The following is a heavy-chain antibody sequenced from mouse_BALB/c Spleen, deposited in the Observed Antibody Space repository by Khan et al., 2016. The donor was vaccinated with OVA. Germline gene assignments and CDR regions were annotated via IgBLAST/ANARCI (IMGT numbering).Heavy chain of an antibody. Sequence: VQLQQSGPELVKPGASVKISCKASGYSFTGYFMNWVMQSHGKSLEWIGRINPHIGETFYNQKFRDKATLTVDESSSTAHMELRSLASEDSAVYYCARTYGSDVDYWGQGTTLTVPS. CDR2: INPHIGET. D-gene: IGHD1-1*01. CDR3: ARTYGSDVDY. V-gene: IGHV1-20*02. CDR1: GYSFTGYF. J-gene: IGHJ2*01.